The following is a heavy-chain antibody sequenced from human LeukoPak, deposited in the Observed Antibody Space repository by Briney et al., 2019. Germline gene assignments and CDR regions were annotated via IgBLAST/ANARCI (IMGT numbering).Heavy chain of an antibody. CDR3: AKNIAAPTAPLDY. CDR2: ISGSGGTT. Sequence: PGGSLRLSCAASGFTFSTYAMNWVRQAPGKGLEWVSGISGSGGTTYYADSVKGRFTISRDNSKNTLYLQMNYLRAEDTALYYCAKNIAAPTAPLDYWGQGTLVTVSS. D-gene: IGHD6-13*01. CDR1: GFTFSTYA. V-gene: IGHV3-23*01. J-gene: IGHJ4*02.